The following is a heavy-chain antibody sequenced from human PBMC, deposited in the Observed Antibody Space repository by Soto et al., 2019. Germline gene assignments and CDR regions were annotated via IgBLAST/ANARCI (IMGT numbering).Heavy chain of an antibody. D-gene: IGHD1-7*01. J-gene: IGHJ6*02. CDR1: GYTFTSYA. CDR3: ARDRPLLYNRNYDFYYYYYGMDV. V-gene: IGHV1-3*01. Sequence: GASVKVSCKASGYTFTSYAMHWVRQAPGQRLEWMGWINAGNGNTKYSQKFQGRVTITRDTSASTAYMELSSLRSEDTAVYYCARDRPLLYNRNYDFYYYYYGMDVWGQGTTVTVSS. CDR2: INAGNGNT.